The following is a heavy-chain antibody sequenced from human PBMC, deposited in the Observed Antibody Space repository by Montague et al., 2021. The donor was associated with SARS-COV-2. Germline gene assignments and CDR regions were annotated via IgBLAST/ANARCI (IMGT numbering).Heavy chain of an antibody. V-gene: IGHV3-30*04. CDR3: ARERALRYYYGSGIEF. CDR2: ISYDGTKT. J-gene: IGHJ4*02. CDR1: GFTFNTYA. Sequence: SLRLSCATSGFTFNTYALHLVRQTPGKGLEWVAVISYDGTKTYYAASVKGRFTISRDTSKNTVYLQMNSLRVEDTALYYCARERALRYYYGSGIEFWGQGTLVTVSS. D-gene: IGHD3-10*01.